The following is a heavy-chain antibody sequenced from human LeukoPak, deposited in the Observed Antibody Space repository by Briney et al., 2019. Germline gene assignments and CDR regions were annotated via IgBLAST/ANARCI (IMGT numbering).Heavy chain of an antibody. CDR1: GFTFSSYG. D-gene: IGHD6-19*01. CDR2: ISYDGSNK. V-gene: IGHV3-30*18. J-gene: IGHJ4*02. Sequence: GGSLRLSCAASGFTFSSYGMHWVRQAPGKGLEWVAVISYDGSNKYYADSVKGRFTISRDNSKNTLYLQMNSLRAEDTAVYYCAKDGSLGQWLVYYFDYWGQGTLVTVSS. CDR3: AKDGSLGQWLVYYFDY.